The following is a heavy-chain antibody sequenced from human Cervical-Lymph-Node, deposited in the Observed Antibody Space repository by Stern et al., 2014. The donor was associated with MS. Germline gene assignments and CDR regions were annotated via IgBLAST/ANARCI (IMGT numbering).Heavy chain of an antibody. CDR3: ASCDGYSFAS. J-gene: IGHJ4*02. V-gene: IGHV4-59*08. Sequence: QMQLVESGPGLVKPSETLSLTCVVSGAPITTNHLSWIRQSPGKGLEWIANVHYSGASSYNPALQSRFPTPIATSPKQFSLSLSSVTAADTAVYFCASCDGYSFASWGQGTLVTVSS. CDR1: GAPITTNH. CDR2: VHYSGAS. D-gene: IGHD4-17*01.